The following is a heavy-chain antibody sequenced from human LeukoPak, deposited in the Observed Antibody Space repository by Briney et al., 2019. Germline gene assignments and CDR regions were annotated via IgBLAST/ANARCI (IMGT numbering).Heavy chain of an antibody. V-gene: IGHV1-8*01. CDR2: MNPNSGNT. D-gene: IGHD1-26*01. CDR3: ARDIVGATPDDY. CDR1: GYTFTSYD. J-gene: IGHJ4*02. Sequence: GASVKVSFKASGYTFTSYDINWVRQATGQGLEWVGWMNPNSGNTGYAQKFQGRVTMTRNTSISTAYMELSSLRSEDTAVYYCARDIVGATPDDYWGQGTLVTVSS.